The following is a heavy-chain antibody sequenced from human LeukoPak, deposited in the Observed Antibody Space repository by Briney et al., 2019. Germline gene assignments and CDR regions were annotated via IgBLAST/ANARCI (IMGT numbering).Heavy chain of an antibody. J-gene: IGHJ4*02. CDR1: GFTLSNYA. D-gene: IGHD5-24*01. V-gene: IGHV3-13*01. Sequence: GVSLRLSCAASGFTLSNYAMHWVRQPAGEGLEWVSALGTAGDTFYPGSVKGRFTISRDNAKKSLFLQMNSLRAEDTAVYYCARQNTPHGNFDYWGQGTLVTVCS. CDR2: LGTAGDT. CDR3: ARQNTPHGNFDY.